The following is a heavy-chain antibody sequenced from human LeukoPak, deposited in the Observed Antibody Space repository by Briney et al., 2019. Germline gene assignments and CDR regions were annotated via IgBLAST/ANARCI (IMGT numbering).Heavy chain of an antibody. Sequence: GASVKVSCKASGYTFTSYGISWVRQAPGQGLECMGWISAYNGNTNYAQKFQGRVTVTTDTSTSTAYMELRSLRSDDTAVYHCARDRGTWIQLWLIDYWGQGTLVTVSS. CDR3: ARDRGTWIQLWLIDY. J-gene: IGHJ4*02. CDR2: ISAYNGNT. D-gene: IGHD5-18*01. V-gene: IGHV1-18*01. CDR1: GYTFTSYG.